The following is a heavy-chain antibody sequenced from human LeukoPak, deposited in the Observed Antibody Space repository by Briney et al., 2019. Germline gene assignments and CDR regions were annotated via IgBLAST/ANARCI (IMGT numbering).Heavy chain of an antibody. CDR3: GKNNAQYSNSLLFFFYGLDV. Sequence: GGSLRLSCTASGFTFGGYAMTWVRQAPGKGLEWVSSISGGSEDSYYADSVKGRFTISRDNSRSTLYLQMNSLRADDTAVYYCGKNNAQYSNSLLFFFYGLDVWGQGTTVTVSS. V-gene: IGHV3-23*01. D-gene: IGHD2/OR15-2a*01. CDR2: ISGGSEDS. CDR1: GFTFGGYA. J-gene: IGHJ6*02.